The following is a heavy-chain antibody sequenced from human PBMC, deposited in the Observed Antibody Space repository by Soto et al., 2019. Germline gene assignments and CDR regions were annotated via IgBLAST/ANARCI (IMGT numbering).Heavy chain of an antibody. CDR2: ISAYNGNT. CDR3: ARDRGYYDSSGYYGGYAFDI. D-gene: IGHD3-22*01. Sequence: ASVKVSCKASGYTFTSYGISWVRQATGQGLEWMGWISAYNGNTNYAQKLQGRVTMTTDTSTSTAYMELRSLRSDDTAVYYCARDRGYYDSSGYYGGYAFDIWGQGTMVTVSS. CDR1: GYTFTSYG. J-gene: IGHJ3*02. V-gene: IGHV1-18*01.